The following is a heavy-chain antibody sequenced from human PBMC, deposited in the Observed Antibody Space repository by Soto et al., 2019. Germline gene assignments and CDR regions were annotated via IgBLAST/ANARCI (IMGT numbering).Heavy chain of an antibody. CDR3: ARGPLTYCGGDCYFYYFDY. D-gene: IGHD2-21*02. CDR1: GGSISSGDYY. CDR2: IYYSGST. J-gene: IGHJ4*02. V-gene: IGHV4-30-4*01. Sequence: SETLSLTCTVSGGSISSGDYYWSWIRQPPGKGLEWIGYIYYSGSTYYNPSLKSRVTISVDTSKNQFSLKLSSVTAADTAVYYCARGPLTYCGGDCYFYYFDYWGQGTLVTVSS.